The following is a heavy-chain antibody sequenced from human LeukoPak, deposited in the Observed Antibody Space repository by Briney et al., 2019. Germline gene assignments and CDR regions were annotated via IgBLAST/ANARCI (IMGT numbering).Heavy chain of an antibody. CDR1: GFTFSNYE. CDR3: ATSRGYFFRWFQH. J-gene: IGHJ1*01. Sequence: PGGSLRLSCSASGFTFSNYEMNWVRQAPGKGLEWVSYIASSGSTIYYADSVKGRFTISRDNAKSSLYLQMNSLRADDTAVYYSATSRGYFFRWFQHWGQGTLVTVSS. D-gene: IGHD3-22*01. V-gene: IGHV3-48*03. CDR2: IASSGSTI.